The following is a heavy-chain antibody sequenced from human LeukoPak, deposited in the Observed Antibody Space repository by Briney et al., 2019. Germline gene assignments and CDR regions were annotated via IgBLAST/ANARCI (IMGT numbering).Heavy chain of an antibody. CDR1: GFTFSSYA. V-gene: IGHV3-30*04. Sequence: PGGSLRLSCAASGFTFSSYAMHWVRQAPGKGLEWVAVISYDGSNKYYADSVKGRFTISRDNSKNTLYLQMNSLRAEDTAVYYCARANYYGSGSYAPWFDPWGQGTLVTVSS. J-gene: IGHJ5*02. CDR2: ISYDGSNK. CDR3: ARANYYGSGSYAPWFDP. D-gene: IGHD3-10*01.